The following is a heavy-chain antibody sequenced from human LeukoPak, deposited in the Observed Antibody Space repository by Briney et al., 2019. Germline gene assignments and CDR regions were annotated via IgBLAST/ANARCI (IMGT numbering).Heavy chain of an antibody. CDR3: ARGGSGNSDY. D-gene: IGHD3-10*01. CDR2: ISSSSSSI. V-gene: IGHV3-21*01. Sequence: GGSLRLSCAASGFTFSSYSMNWVRQAPGKGLEWVSSISSSSSSIYYADSVKGRFTVSRDNAKNSLFLQMNSLRAEDTAVYYCARGGSGNSDYWGQGTLVTVSS. CDR1: GFTFSSYS. J-gene: IGHJ4*02.